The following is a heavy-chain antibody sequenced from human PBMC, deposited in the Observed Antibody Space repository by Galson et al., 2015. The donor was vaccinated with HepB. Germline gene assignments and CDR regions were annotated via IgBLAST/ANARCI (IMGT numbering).Heavy chain of an antibody. V-gene: IGHV1-2*05. CDR2: INPNSGAT. CDR3: ARGYDYVWEGRAFDI. D-gene: IGHD3-16*01. CDR1: GYTFTGYY. J-gene: IGHJ3*02. Sequence: SVKVSCKASGYTFTGYYIHWVRQAPGQGLEWVGRINPNSGATDYAQEFQGRVTMTRDTSTSTAYMELSRLRSDDTVVYYCARGYDYVWEGRAFDIWGQGTMFTVSS.